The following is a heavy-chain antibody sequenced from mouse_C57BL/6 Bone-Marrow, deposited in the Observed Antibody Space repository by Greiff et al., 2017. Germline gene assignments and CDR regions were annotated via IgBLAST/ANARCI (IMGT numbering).Heavy chain of an antibody. D-gene: IGHD2-3*01. CDR1: GYAFTNYL. CDR3: ARRGDGYADY. CDR2: INPGSGGT. J-gene: IGHJ2*01. Sequence: VQRVESGAELVRPGTSVKVSCKASGYAFTNYLIEWVKQRPGQGLEWIGVINPGSGGTNYNEKFKGKATLTADKSSSTAYMQLSSLTSEDSAVYFCARRGDGYADYWGQGTTLTVSS. V-gene: IGHV1-54*01.